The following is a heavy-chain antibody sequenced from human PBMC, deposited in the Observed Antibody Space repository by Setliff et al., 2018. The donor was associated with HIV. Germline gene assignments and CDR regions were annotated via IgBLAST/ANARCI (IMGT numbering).Heavy chain of an antibody. CDR2: VCYSGGT. CDR1: GGSISPTNYC. D-gene: IGHD3-22*01. J-gene: IGHJ1*01. V-gene: IGHV4-39*01. Sequence: SETLSLTCIVSGGSISPTNYCWGWNRQTPGQGLEWIGTVCYSGGTYYNPSLMGRVTISIDTSKNQFSLNLSSVAAADTAVYYCARHFYGYYGSNGLPIQYWGQGTLVTISS. CDR3: ARHFYGYYGSNGLPIQY.